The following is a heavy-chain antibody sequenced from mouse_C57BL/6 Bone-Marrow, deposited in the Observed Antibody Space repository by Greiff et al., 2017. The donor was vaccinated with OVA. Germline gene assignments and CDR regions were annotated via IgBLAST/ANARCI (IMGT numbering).Heavy chain of an antibody. D-gene: IGHD1-1*01. CDR3: ARLYGSSLNYYAMDY. Sequence: EVQLQQSGPELVKPGASVKIPCKASGYTFTDYNMDWVKQSHGKSLEWIGDINPNNGGTIYNQKFKGKATLTVDKSSSTAYMELRSLTSEDTAVYYCARLYGSSLNYYAMDYWGQGTSVTVSS. V-gene: IGHV1-18*01. CDR2: INPNNGGT. CDR1: GYTFTDYN. J-gene: IGHJ4*01.